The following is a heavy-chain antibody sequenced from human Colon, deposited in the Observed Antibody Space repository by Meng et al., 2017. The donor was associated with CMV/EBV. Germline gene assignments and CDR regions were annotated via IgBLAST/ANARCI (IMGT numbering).Heavy chain of an antibody. D-gene: IGHD3-3*01. CDR2: INPVTGDT. V-gene: IGHV1-2*02. Sequence: QVQLVQAGAEVKDAGASVNVSCKTSGYTFNGYFMHWVRQAPGQGLEWMGWINPVTGDTSYAQKFQVRVTMTRDTSISTAYMELSSLRSDDTAVYYCATFGGDFDYWGQGTLVTVSS. CDR1: GYTFNGYF. CDR3: ATFGGDFDY. J-gene: IGHJ4*02.